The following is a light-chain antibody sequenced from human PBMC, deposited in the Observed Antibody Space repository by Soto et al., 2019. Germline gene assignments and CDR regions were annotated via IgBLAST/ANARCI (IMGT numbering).Light chain of an antibody. J-gene: IGLJ3*02. CDR2: EGS. Sequence: QSALTQPASVSGSPGQSITIPCTGTSSDVGSYNLVSWYQQHPGKAPKLMIYEGSKRPSGVSNRFSGSKSGNTASLKISGLQAEDEAAYYCCSYVGSSAWVFGGGTELSVL. V-gene: IGLV2-23*01. CDR3: CSYVGSSAWV. CDR1: SSDVGSYNL.